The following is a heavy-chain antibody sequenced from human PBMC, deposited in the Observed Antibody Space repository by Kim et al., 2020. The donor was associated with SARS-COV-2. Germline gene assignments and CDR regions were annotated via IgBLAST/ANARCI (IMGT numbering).Heavy chain of an antibody. J-gene: IGHJ4*02. V-gene: IGHV3-74*01. CDR1: GLTFSSYW. D-gene: IGHD6-19*01. Sequence: GGSLRLSCAASGLTFSSYWMHWVRQAPGKGLVWVSRINSDGSTTSYADSVKGRFTISRDNVKNTLYLQMNSLRAEDTAVYYCASRTAVAGIYYFDYWGQG. CDR3: ASRTAVAGIYYFDY. CDR2: INSDGSTT.